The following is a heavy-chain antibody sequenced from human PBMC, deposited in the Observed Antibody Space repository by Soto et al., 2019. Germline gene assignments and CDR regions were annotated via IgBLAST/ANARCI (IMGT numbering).Heavy chain of an antibody. J-gene: IGHJ3*02. CDR1: VYSFTSYW. D-gene: IGHD2-21*02. CDR2: IYPGDSDT. V-gene: IGHV5-51*01. Sequence: GESLKISCKGSVYSFTSYWIGWVRQMPGKGLEWMGIIYPGDSDTRYSPSFQGQVTISADKSISTAYLQWSSLKASDTAMYYCARDLAHCGGDCYLGAFDIWGQGTMVTVSS. CDR3: ARDLAHCGGDCYLGAFDI.